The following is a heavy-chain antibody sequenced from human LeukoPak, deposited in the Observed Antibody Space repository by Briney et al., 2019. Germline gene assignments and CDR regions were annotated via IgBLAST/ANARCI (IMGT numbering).Heavy chain of an antibody. CDR3: TRAPSLSWFDP. Sequence: GGSLRLPCAASGFTVSSNYFSWARQAPGKGLEWVGFIRSKTHGGTTEYAASVKGRFIISRDDSRSIAYLQMNSLKTEDTAVYYCTRAPSLSWFDPWGQGTLVTVSS. CDR2: IRSKTHGGTT. D-gene: IGHD3-10*01. CDR1: GFTVSSNY. J-gene: IGHJ5*02. V-gene: IGHV3-49*04.